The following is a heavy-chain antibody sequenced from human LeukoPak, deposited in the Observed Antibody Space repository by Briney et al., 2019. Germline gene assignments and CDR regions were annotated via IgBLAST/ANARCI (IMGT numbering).Heavy chain of an antibody. J-gene: IGHJ5*02. Sequence: EASVKVSCKASGYTFTSYGISWVRQATGQGLEWMGWMNANSGNTGYAQKFQGRVTMTRSTSISTAYTELSSLRSEDTAVYYCARAYGSGSYYGYWFDPWGQGILVTVSS. V-gene: IGHV1-8*02. CDR1: GYTFTSYG. CDR2: MNANSGNT. D-gene: IGHD3-10*01. CDR3: ARAYGSGSYYGYWFDP.